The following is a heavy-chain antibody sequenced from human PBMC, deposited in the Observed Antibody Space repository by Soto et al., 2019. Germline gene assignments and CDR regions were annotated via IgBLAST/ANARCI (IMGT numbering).Heavy chain of an antibody. CDR3: AKSPIMVRGLIFDY. J-gene: IGHJ4*02. CDR1: GFTFNNYA. Sequence: EVQLLESGGGLEQPGGSLRLSCAASGFTFNNYALSWVRQAPGKGLEWVSGISSGGKTYYADSVKGRFTISRDTAKDTLSLQMNSLRAEDTAVYYCAKSPIMVRGLIFDYWGQGTLVTVSS. CDR2: ISSGGKT. V-gene: IGHV3-23*01. D-gene: IGHD3-10*01.